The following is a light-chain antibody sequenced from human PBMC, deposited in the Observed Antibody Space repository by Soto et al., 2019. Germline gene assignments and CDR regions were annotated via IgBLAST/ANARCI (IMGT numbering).Light chain of an antibody. J-gene: IGKJ4*01. Sequence: DIVMTRSPDSLAVSLCERATINCNSIQGVLYSSNNKNELACDQQKPGQPPKLLIYWASNRESGVPDRFSGSGAGTDLTLTISRLQAEDVAVYYCQQYYSNPLTFGGGTKVDIK. CDR3: QQYYSNPLT. V-gene: IGKV4-1*01. CDR2: WAS. CDR1: QGVLYSSNNKNE.